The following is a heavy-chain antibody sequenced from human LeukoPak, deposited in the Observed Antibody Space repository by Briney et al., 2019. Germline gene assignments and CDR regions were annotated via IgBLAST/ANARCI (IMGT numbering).Heavy chain of an antibody. D-gene: IGHD4/OR15-4a*01. V-gene: IGHV3-13*04. CDR1: GFTFSSYD. CDR3: ARGCGANPDCGNAFDI. CDR2: IGTAGDT. Sequence: AGGSLRLSCAASGFTFSSYDMHWVRQATGKGLEWVSAIGTAGDTYYPGSVKGRFTISRENAKNSLYLQMNSLRAGDTAVYYCARGCGANPDCGNAFDIWGQGTMVTVSS. J-gene: IGHJ3*02.